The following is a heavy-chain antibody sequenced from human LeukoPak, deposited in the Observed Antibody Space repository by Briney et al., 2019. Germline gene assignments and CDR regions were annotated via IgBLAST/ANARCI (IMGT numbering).Heavy chain of an antibody. CDR1: RGTFSSYA. D-gene: IGHD5-18*01. J-gene: IGHJ6*03. CDR3: ARDRGYSYAKKSSNYYYMDV. Sequence: GASVKVSCKASRGTFSSYAISWVRQAPGQGLEWMGGIIPIFGTANYAQKFQGRVTITADESTSTAYMELSSLRSEDTAVYFCARDRGYSYAKKSSNYYYMDVWGKGTTVTISS. CDR2: IIPIFGTA. V-gene: IGHV1-69*13.